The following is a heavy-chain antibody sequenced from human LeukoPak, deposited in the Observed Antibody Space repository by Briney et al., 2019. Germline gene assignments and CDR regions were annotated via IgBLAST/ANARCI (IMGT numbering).Heavy chain of an antibody. D-gene: IGHD3-22*01. CDR3: ARQTYYYDSSGRNDY. Sequence: SETLSLTCTVSGYSISSGYYWGWIRQPPGKGLEGIGSIYHSGSTYYNASLKSRVTISVDTSKNQFSLKLSSVTAADTAVYYWARQTYYYDSSGRNDYWGQGTLVTVSS. V-gene: IGHV4-38-2*02. CDR2: IYHSGST. CDR1: GYSISSGYY. J-gene: IGHJ4*02.